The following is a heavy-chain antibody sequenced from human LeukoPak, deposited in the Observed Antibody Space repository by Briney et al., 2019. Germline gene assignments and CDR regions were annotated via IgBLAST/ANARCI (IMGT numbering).Heavy chain of an antibody. D-gene: IGHD2-2*02. Sequence: SETLSPTCAVYGGSFSGYYWSWIRQPPGKGLEWIGEINHSGSTNYNPSLKSRVTMSVDTSKNQFSLKLSSVTAADTAVYYCARDLGYCSSTSCYSMDVWGQGTTVTVSS. CDR3: ARDLGYCSSTSCYSMDV. V-gene: IGHV4-34*01. J-gene: IGHJ6*02. CDR1: GGSFSGYY. CDR2: INHSGST.